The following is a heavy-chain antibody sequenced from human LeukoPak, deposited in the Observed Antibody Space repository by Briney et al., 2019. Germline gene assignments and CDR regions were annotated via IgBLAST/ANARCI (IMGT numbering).Heavy chain of an antibody. Sequence: PGGSLRLSCAASGFTFDDYAMHWVRQAPGKGLEWVSGISWNSGSIGYADSVKGRFTISRDNAKNSLYLQMNSLRAEDAALYYCAKDKYRYSSSWNWFDPWGQGTLVTVSS. V-gene: IGHV3-9*01. CDR1: GFTFDDYA. J-gene: IGHJ5*02. CDR2: ISWNSGSI. CDR3: AKDKYRYSSSWNWFDP. D-gene: IGHD6-13*01.